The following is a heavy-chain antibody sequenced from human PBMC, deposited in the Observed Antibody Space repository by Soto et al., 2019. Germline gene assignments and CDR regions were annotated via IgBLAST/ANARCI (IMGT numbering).Heavy chain of an antibody. D-gene: IGHD1-20*01. V-gene: IGHV4-39*01. CDR2: VSYSGSP. J-gene: IGHJ4*02. CDR3: ARHYNTGAFFDY. Sequence: QLQLQESGPGLVKSSETLSLTCSVSGASVSGSHYWGWIRQPPGKGLEWVGSVSYSGSPYSSPSFKSLITISVDTSNNQFSLRVRSVTATDTAVYFCARHYNTGAFFDYWGQGKLVTVSS. CDR1: GASVSGSHY.